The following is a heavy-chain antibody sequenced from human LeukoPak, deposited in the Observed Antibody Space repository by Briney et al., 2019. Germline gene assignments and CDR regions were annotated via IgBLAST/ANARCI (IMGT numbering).Heavy chain of an antibody. CDR2: ISAYNGNT. D-gene: IGHD2-21*02. Sequence: GASVKVSCKASGYTFTSYGISWVRQAPGQGLEWMGWISAYNGNTNYAQKLQGRVTMTTDTSTTTAYMELRNLRSDDTAVYYCARDVVVTAITGPFDYWGQGTLVTVSS. J-gene: IGHJ4*02. V-gene: IGHV1-18*01. CDR3: ARDVVVTAITGPFDY. CDR1: GYTFTSYG.